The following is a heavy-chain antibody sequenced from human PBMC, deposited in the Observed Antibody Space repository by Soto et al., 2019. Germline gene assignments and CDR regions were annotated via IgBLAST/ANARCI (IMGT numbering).Heavy chain of an antibody. CDR1: GYTFTSYA. D-gene: IGHD3-3*01. CDR2: INAGNGNT. V-gene: IGHV1-3*01. Sequence: QVQLVQSWAEVKKPGASVKVSCKASGYTFTSYAMHWVRQAPGQRLEWMGWINAGNGNTKYSQKFQGRVTITRDTSASTAYMERSSLRSEDTAVYYCARGLSYYDFWSGYGDAFDIWGQGTMVTVSS. CDR3: ARGLSYYDFWSGYGDAFDI. J-gene: IGHJ3*02.